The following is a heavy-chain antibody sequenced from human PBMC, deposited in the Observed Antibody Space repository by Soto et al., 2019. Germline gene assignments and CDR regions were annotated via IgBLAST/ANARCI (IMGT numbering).Heavy chain of an antibody. CDR2: ISPYNGNT. V-gene: IGHV1-18*01. CDR3: ARVSEGASLRFLGWFAPCYGMDV. CDR1: GYTFTSYG. D-gene: IGHD3-3*01. Sequence: SVKVSCKASGYTFTSYGISWVRQPPGQGLKGMGWISPYNGNTNYAQKLQGRVTMTTDTSTSTVYKELRSLSCDDTAVYYCARVSEGASLRFLGWFAPCYGMDVWGQGTTVTVSS. J-gene: IGHJ6*02.